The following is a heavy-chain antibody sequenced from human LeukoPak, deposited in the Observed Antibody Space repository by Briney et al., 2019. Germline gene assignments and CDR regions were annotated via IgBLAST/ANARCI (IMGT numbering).Heavy chain of an antibody. Sequence: SETLSLTCTVSGGSISSYYWSWIRQPPGKGLEWIGYIYYSGGTNYNPSLKSRVTISVDTSKNQFSLKLSSVTAADTAVYYCARTRITIFGVVIIRSDYYYMDVWGKGTTVTVSS. V-gene: IGHV4-59*08. J-gene: IGHJ6*03. D-gene: IGHD3-3*01. CDR3: ARTRITIFGVVIIRSDYYYMDV. CDR2: IYYSGGT. CDR1: GGSISSYY.